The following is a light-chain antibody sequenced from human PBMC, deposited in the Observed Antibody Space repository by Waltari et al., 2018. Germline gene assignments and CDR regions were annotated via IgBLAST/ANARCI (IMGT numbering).Light chain of an antibody. Sequence: EVVLTQSPGALSVSPGESATLSCRASRNVGSSLAWYQQTPGQAPRPLVYVAKTRATDVPARFSGSGYGTQFTLTISSLQSEDFGVYYCHQYNYWPPAYTFGQGTKLEIK. CDR3: HQYNYWPPAYT. J-gene: IGKJ2*01. V-gene: IGKV3-15*01. CDR2: VAK. CDR1: RNVGSS.